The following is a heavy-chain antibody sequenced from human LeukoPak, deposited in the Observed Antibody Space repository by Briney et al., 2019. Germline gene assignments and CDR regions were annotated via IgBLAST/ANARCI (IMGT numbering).Heavy chain of an antibody. CDR1: GFTFSSYS. Sequence: GGSLRLSCAASGFTFSSYSMDWVRQAPGKGLEWVSYISGSSSTIYYADPVKGRFTISRDNAKNSLYLQMNSLRAEDTAVYYCASRYCSGASCSFDYWGQGTLVTVSS. CDR3: ASRYCSGASCSFDY. J-gene: IGHJ4*02. CDR2: ISGSSSTI. V-gene: IGHV3-48*01. D-gene: IGHD2-15*01.